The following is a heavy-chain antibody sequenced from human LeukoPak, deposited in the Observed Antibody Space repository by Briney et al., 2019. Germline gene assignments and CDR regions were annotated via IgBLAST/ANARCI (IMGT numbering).Heavy chain of an antibody. V-gene: IGHV3-21*01. CDR1: GFTFSSYS. CDR3: ARVRGSSGYPAASSY. D-gene: IGHD3-22*01. CDR2: ISSTSSYI. J-gene: IGHJ4*02. Sequence: PGGSLRLSCAASGFTFSSYSMNWVRQAPGKGLEWVSSISSTSSYIYYADSVKGRFTISRDNAKNSLYLQMNSLRAEDMAVYYCARVRGSSGYPAASSYWGQGTLVAVSS.